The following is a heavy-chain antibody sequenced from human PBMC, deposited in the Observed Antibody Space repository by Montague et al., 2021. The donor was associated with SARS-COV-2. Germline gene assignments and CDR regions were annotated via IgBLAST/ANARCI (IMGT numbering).Heavy chain of an antibody. Sequence: SLRLSCAASGFTFDDYAMHWVRQAPGKGLEWVSGISWNSGSIGYADSVKGRFPISRDNAKNSLYLQMNSLRAEDTALYYCAKDVRIGYGDHQNGFDYWGQGTLVTVSS. V-gene: IGHV3-9*01. J-gene: IGHJ4*02. D-gene: IGHD4-17*01. CDR3: AKDVRIGYGDHQNGFDY. CDR2: ISWNSGSI. CDR1: GFTFDDYA.